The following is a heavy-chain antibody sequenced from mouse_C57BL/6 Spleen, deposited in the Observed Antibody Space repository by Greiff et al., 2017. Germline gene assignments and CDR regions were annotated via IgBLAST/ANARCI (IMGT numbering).Heavy chain of an antibody. V-gene: IGHV1-81*01. CDR3: ARGQGAYFDY. Sequence: QVQLQPSGAELARPGASVKLSCKASGYTFPSYGISWVKQRTGQGLEWIGEIYPRSGNTYYNEQFKGKATLTADKSSSTAYMELRSLTSEDSAVYFCARGQGAYFDYWGQGTTLTVSS. CDR1: GYTFPSYG. CDR2: IYPRSGNT. J-gene: IGHJ2*01.